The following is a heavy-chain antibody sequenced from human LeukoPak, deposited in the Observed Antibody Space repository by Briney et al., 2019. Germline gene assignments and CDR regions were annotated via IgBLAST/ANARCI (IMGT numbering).Heavy chain of an antibody. Sequence: QPGGSLRLSCAASGFIFSNYNMNWVRQAPGKGLEWVALTSYDGSNKYYADSVKGRFTISRDNSKNTLYLQMNSLRAEDTAVYYCARGGSYDFWSGYPFYYYYYYMDVWGKGTTVTVSS. CDR2: TSYDGSNK. CDR1: GFIFSNYN. D-gene: IGHD3-3*01. J-gene: IGHJ6*03. V-gene: IGHV3-30-3*01. CDR3: ARGGSYDFWSGYPFYYYYYYMDV.